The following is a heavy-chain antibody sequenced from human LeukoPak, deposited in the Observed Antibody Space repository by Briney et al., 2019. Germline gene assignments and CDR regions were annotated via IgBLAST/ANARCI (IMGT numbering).Heavy chain of an antibody. CDR2: ISYDGSNK. Sequence: GGSLRLSCEASGLTFSSYAMHWVRHAPGKGLEWVAVISYDGSNKYYADSVKGRFTISRDNSKNTLYLQMNSLRAEDTAVYYCARDRVGATDYFDYWGQGTLVTVSS. CDR3: ARDRVGATDYFDY. CDR1: GLTFSSYA. V-gene: IGHV3-30-3*01. J-gene: IGHJ4*02. D-gene: IGHD1-26*01.